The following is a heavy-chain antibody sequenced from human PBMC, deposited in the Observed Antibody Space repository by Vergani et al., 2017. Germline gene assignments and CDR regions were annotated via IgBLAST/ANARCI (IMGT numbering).Heavy chain of an antibody. V-gene: IGHV4-61*02. J-gene: IGHJ3*01. CDR2: ISSSCNA. D-gene: IGHD2-15*01. CDR1: GGSISSGYYF. Sequence: QVQLQASGPGPVKPSQTLSLTCTMSGGSISSGYYFWSWIRQPAGKGLELLGHISSSCNASHSPSLKTRVSISVDTSKNQFSLTVTSVTAADTAIYFCARRSGGYYSGGKVHPLRTAFDVWGHGTVVTVSS. CDR3: ARRSGGYYSGGKVHPLRTAFDV.